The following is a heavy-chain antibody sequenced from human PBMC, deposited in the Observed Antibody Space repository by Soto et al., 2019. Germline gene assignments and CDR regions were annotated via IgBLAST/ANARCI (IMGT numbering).Heavy chain of an antibody. D-gene: IGHD4-17*01. J-gene: IGHJ4*02. CDR2: IYYSGST. Sequence: QLQLQESGPGLVKPSETLSLTCTVSGGSISSSSYYWGWIRQPPGKGLEWIGSIYYSGSTYYNPSLKSRVTISVDTSKNQFSLKLSSVTAADTAVYYCARPPAGDLFFDYWGQGTLVTVSS. V-gene: IGHV4-39*01. CDR3: ARPPAGDLFFDY. CDR1: GGSISSSSYY.